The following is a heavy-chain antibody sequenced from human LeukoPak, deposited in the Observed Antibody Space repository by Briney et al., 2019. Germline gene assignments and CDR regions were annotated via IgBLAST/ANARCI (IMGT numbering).Heavy chain of an antibody. CDR1: GFTFSSYE. J-gene: IGHJ6*04. CDR2: ISSSGSTI. CDR3: AELGITMIGGV. D-gene: IGHD3-10*02. Sequence: GGSLRLSCAASGFTFSSYEMNWVRRAPGKGQEWVSYISSSGSTIYYADSVKGRFTISRDNAKNSLYLQMNSLRAEDTAVYYCAELGITMIGGVWGKGTTVTISS. V-gene: IGHV3-48*03.